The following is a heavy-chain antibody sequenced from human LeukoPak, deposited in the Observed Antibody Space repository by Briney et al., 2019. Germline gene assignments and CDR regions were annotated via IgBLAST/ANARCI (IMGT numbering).Heavy chain of an antibody. V-gene: IGHV4-30-4*01. CDR2: IYYSGST. CDR1: GGSISSGDYY. Sequence: PSETLSLTCTVSGGSISSGDYYWSWIRQPPGKGLEWIGYIYYSGSTYYNPSLKCRVTISVDTSKNQFSLKLSSVTAVDTAVYYCARAPYCSGGSCYFYYYYGMDVWGQGTTVTVSS. J-gene: IGHJ6*02. D-gene: IGHD2-15*01. CDR3: ARAPYCSGGSCYFYYYYGMDV.